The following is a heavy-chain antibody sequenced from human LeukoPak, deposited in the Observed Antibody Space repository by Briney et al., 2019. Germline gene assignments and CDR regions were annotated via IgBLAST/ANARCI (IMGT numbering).Heavy chain of an antibody. V-gene: IGHV1-2*02. Sequence: ASVKVPCKASGYTFTGYYMHWVRQAPGQGLEWMGWINPNSGATNFAQKFQGRVTMTRDTSISTAYMELSRLRSDDTAVYYCASSITMIVVVTPAPNFDYWGQGTLVTVSS. CDR1: GYTFTGYY. CDR2: INPNSGAT. J-gene: IGHJ4*02. D-gene: IGHD3-22*01. CDR3: ASSITMIVVVTPAPNFDY.